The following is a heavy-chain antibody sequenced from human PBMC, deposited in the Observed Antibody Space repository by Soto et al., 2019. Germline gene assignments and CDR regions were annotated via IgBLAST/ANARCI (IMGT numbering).Heavy chain of an antibody. CDR3: ASQTSGYYYYGMYV. J-gene: IGHJ6*02. CDR2: ISSSSTYI. CDR1: GFTSSSYS. V-gene: IGHV3-21*01. Sequence: EVQLVESGGGLVKPGGSLRLSCAASGFTSSSYSMDWVRQAPGKGLEWVSSISSSSTYIHYADSVKGRFTISRDNAKNSLYLQMNSLSAEDTAVYYCASQTSGYYYYGMYVWGQGPTVTVSS.